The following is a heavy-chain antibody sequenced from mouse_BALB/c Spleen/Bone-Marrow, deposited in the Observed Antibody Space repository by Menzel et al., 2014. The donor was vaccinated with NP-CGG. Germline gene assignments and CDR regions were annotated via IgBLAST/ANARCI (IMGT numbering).Heavy chain of an antibody. CDR1: GFTFSSYA. CDR3: ARGEIYYYGSTHYFDY. D-gene: IGHD1-1*01. V-gene: IGHV5-6-5*01. CDR2: ITRGGNT. Sequence: EVQLVESGGGLVKPGVSLKLSCAASGFTFSSYAMSWVRQTPEKRLEWVASITRGGNTYYPDSVKGRFTISRDNARDILYLQMSSLRSEDTAMYYCARGEIYYYGSTHYFDYWGQGTTLTVSS. J-gene: IGHJ2*01.